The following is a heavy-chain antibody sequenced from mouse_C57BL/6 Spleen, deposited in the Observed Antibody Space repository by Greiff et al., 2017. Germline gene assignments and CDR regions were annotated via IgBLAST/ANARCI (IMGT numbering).Heavy chain of an antibody. V-gene: IGHV1-81*01. CDR3: VRVDTTVVEGYFDV. J-gene: IGHJ1*01. CDR2: IYPRSGNT. CDR1: GYTFTSYG. Sequence: VQLQQSGAELARPGASVKLSCKASGYTFTSYGISWVKQRTGQGLEWIGEIYPRSGNTYYNEKFKGKATLTADKSSSTAYMELRSLTSEDSAVYFCVRVDTTVVEGYFDVWGAGATVTVSS. D-gene: IGHD1-1*01.